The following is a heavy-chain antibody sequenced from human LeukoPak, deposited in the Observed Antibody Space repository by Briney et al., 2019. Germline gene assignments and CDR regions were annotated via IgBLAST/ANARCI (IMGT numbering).Heavy chain of an antibody. J-gene: IGHJ3*02. CDR1: GFTVGSNY. Sequence: GGSLRLSCAASGFTVGSNYMSWVRQAPGKGLEWVSVIYSGGSTYYADSVKGRFTISRDNSKNTLYLQMNSLRAEDTAVYYCARGEWEEAFDIWGQGTMVTVSS. D-gene: IGHD1-26*01. V-gene: IGHV3-66*01. CDR3: ARGEWEEAFDI. CDR2: IYSGGST.